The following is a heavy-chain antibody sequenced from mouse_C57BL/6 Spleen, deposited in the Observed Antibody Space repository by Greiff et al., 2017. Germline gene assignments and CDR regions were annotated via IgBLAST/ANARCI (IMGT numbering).Heavy chain of an antibody. V-gene: IGHV1-82*01. D-gene: IGHD2-3*01. Sequence: VQVVESGPELVKPGASVKISCKASGYAFSSSWMNWVKQRPGKGLEWIGRIYPGDGDTNYNGKFKGKATLTAVKSSSTAYMQLSSLTSEDSAVYFCARSVTTYYAMDYWGQGTSVTVSS. CDR1: GYAFSSSW. J-gene: IGHJ4*01. CDR2: IYPGDGDT. CDR3: ARSVTTYYAMDY.